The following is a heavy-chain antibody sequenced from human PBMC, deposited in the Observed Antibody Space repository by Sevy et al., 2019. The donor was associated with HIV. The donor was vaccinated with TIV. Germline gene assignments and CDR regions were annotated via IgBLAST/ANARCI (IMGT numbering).Heavy chain of an antibody. V-gene: IGHV1-18*01. CDR3: ARAYCRGGRCYSLAY. CDR2: ISAHNGDT. CDR1: GYTFTSYR. D-gene: IGHD2-15*01. Sequence: ASVKVSCHTSGYTFTSYRISWVRQVPGQGLEWMGWISAHNGDTDYVRNFQGRVTMITETSTSTAYMELRSLRSDDTAVYYCARAYCRGGRCYSLAYWGQGTLVTVSS. J-gene: IGHJ4*02.